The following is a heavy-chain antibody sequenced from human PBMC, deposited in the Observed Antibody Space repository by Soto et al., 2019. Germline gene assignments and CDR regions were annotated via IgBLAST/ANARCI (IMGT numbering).Heavy chain of an antibody. V-gene: IGHV1-69*06. CDR2: IIPIFGTA. Sequence: QVQLVQSGAEVKKPGSSVKVSCKASGGTFSSYAISWVRQAPGQGLEWMGGIIPIFGTANYAQKFQGRVTITADKSTSTAYMELSSLRSEDTAVYYCASSITIFGVVYYGMDVGGQGTTVTVSS. CDR3: ASSITIFGVVYYGMDV. CDR1: GGTFSSYA. D-gene: IGHD3-3*01. J-gene: IGHJ6*02.